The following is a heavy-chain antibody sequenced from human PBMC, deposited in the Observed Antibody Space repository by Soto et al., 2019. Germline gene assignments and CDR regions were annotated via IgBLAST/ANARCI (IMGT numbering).Heavy chain of an antibody. CDR2: ISSANSAI. CDR1: AFTFIGYT. V-gene: IGHV3-48*01. CDR3: AIVGGELTFDY. Sequence: GGSLRLSCATSAFTFIGYTLSWVRQAPWKGLELVSYISSANSAIYYADSVKGRSEISRDNAKTSMFLQLHSLRAEDTAIYYCAIVGGELTFDYWGQGA. J-gene: IGHJ4*02. D-gene: IGHD1-7*01.